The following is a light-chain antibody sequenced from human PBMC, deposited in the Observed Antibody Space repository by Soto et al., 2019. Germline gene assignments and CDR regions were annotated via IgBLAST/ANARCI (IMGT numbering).Light chain of an antibody. CDR1: RGVKNE. CDR2: GAT. Sequence: DIQMTQSPSSLSASVGDKVTITCRASRGVKNELGWYQQKSGKAPTRLIFGATTLHSGVPSRFSGSASGTEFSLIISGLQPEDFATYYCLQYNHYPPTFGQGTRVEMK. V-gene: IGKV1-17*01. CDR3: LQYNHYPPT. J-gene: IGKJ1*01.